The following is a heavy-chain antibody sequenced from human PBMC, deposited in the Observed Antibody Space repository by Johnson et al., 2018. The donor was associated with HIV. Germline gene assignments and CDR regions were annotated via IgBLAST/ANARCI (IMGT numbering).Heavy chain of an antibody. J-gene: IGHJ3*02. V-gene: IGHV3-11*04. CDR2: IRNDSGSI. D-gene: IGHD2-2*01. Sequence: QVQLVESGGGLVKPGGSLRLSCAASGFIFSDYYMSWVRQAPGKGLEWVAAIRNDSGSIYYADSVRGRFTSSRDNAKNSLYVQLNSLGDEDTAVYYCASGVVVVPAASSHAFDIWGQGTMVTVSS. CDR3: ASGVVVVPAASSHAFDI. CDR1: GFIFSDYY.